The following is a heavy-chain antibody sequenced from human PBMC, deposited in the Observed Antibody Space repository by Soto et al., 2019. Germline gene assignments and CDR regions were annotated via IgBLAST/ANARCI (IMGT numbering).Heavy chain of an antibody. CDR2: ISAYNGNT. Sequence: QVQLVQSGAEVKKPGASVKVSCKASGYTFTSYGISWVRQAPGRGLEWMGWISAYNGNTNYAQKLQGRVTMTTDTSTSTAYMELRSLRSDDTAVYHCARFDCSGGSCYGSDYWGQGTLVTVSS. V-gene: IGHV1-18*04. CDR1: GYTFTSYG. D-gene: IGHD2-15*01. J-gene: IGHJ4*02. CDR3: ARFDCSGGSCYGSDY.